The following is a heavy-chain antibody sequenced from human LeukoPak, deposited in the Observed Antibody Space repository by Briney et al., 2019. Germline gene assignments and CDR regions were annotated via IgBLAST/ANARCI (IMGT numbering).Heavy chain of an antibody. D-gene: IGHD2-2*02. J-gene: IGHJ6*02. CDR3: ASNKEYCSSTSCYKHYYGMDV. Sequence: PSETLSLTCTVSGGSISSYYWSWIRQPPGKGLEWIGYIYYSGSTNYNPSLKSRVTISVDTSKNQFSLKLSSVTAADTAMYYCASNKEYCSSTSCYKHYYGMDVWGQGTTVTVSS. CDR1: GGSISSYY. CDR2: IYYSGST. V-gene: IGHV4-59*08.